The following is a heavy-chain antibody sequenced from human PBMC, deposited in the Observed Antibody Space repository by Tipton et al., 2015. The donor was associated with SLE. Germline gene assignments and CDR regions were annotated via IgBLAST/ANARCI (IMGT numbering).Heavy chain of an antibody. CDR1: GGSISSGSYF. CDR3: ARLLGYCSNDSCYSHTLEI. D-gene: IGHD2-2*01. Sequence: TLSLTCTVSGGSISSGSYFGTWIRRPAEKGLERIGRMYTSGNTHYSPSHKRRHTISAHTSKNQSSLKQSAVTAADTAMYYCARLLGYCSNDSCYSHTLEIWGPGTRVPVSS. V-gene: IGHV4-61*02. J-gene: IGHJ3*02. CDR2: MYTSGNT.